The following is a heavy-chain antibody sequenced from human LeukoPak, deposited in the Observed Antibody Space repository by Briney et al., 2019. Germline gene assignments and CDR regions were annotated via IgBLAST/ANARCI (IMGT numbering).Heavy chain of an antibody. J-gene: IGHJ4*02. D-gene: IGHD4-23*01. CDR1: GYTFTSYD. CDR2: INPNSGGT. CDR3: ARVPGDYGGNAVRIDY. V-gene: IGHV1-2*02. Sequence: ASVKVSCKASGYTFTSYDMHWVRQAPGQGLEWMGWINPNSGGTNYAQKFQGRVTMTSDTSISTAYMELSRLRSDDTAVYYCARVPGDYGGNAVRIDYWGQGTLVTVSS.